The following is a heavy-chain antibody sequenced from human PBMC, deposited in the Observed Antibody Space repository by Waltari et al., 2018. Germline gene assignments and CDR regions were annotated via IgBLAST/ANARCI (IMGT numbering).Heavy chain of an antibody. CDR3: ARATYYDFWSGYWFDP. Sequence: QVQLQESGPGLVKPSETLSLTCTVSGGSISSYYWSWIRQPPGKGLEWIGYIYYSGSTNYNPSRKSRVTISVDTSKNQCSLKLSSVTAADTAVYYCARATYYDFWSGYWFDPWGQGTLVTVSS. CDR2: IYYSGST. V-gene: IGHV4-59*01. D-gene: IGHD3-3*01. J-gene: IGHJ5*02. CDR1: GGSISSYY.